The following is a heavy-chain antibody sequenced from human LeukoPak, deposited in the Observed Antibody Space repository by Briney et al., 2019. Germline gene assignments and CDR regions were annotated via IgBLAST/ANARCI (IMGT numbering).Heavy chain of an antibody. Sequence: SVKVSCKASGGTFSSYAISWVRQAPGQGLEWMGRIIPILGIANYAQKFQGRVTITADKSTSTAYVELSSLRSEDTAVYYCARDASAEYSSSSGYWGQGTLVTVSS. J-gene: IGHJ4*02. CDR1: GGTFSSYA. CDR3: ARDASAEYSSSSGY. CDR2: IIPILGIA. D-gene: IGHD6-6*01. V-gene: IGHV1-69*04.